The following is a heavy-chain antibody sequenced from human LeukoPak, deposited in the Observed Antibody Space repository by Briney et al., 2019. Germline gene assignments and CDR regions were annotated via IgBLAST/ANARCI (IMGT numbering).Heavy chain of an antibody. CDR1: GGSNNSYY. CDR2: IYYSGST. V-gene: IGHV4-31*03. CDR3: ARSDQLLYVDY. J-gene: IGHJ4*02. Sequence: PSETLSLTCTVSGGSNNSYYWSWVRQHPGKGLEWIGYIYYSGSTYYNPSLKSRVTISVDTSKNQFSLKLSSVTAADTAVYYCARSDQLLYVDYWGQGTLVTVSS. D-gene: IGHD2-2*01.